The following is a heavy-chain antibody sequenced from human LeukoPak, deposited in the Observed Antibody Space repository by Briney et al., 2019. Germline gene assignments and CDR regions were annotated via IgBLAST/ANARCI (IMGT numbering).Heavy chain of an antibody. J-gene: IGHJ5*02. CDR1: GGSISNYY. CDR3: ARHIPYQILGWFDP. D-gene: IGHD2-2*01. V-gene: IGHV4-59*08. Sequence: SETLSLTCTVSGGSISNYYWSWIRQPPGKGLEWIGYIYHSGSTDYNPSLKSRVTLSVDTSENQFSLSLSSVTAADTAVYYCARHIPYQILGWFDPWGQGTLVNVSS. CDR2: IYHSGST.